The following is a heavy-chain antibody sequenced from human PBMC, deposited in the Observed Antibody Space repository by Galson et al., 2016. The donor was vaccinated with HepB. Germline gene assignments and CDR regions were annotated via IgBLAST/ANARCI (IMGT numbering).Heavy chain of an antibody. D-gene: IGHD4-23*01. CDR1: GFTFSSYA. J-gene: IGHJ5*02. Sequence: SLRLSCAASGFTFSSYAMSWVRQAPGKGLEWVSALSGTGGDTYYADSVKGRFTISRDNSKNTLYLQMTSLGDEDTATYYCAKDLTVAAWVDPWGQGTLVTVSS. CDR2: LSGTGGDT. V-gene: IGHV3-23*01. CDR3: AKDLTVAAWVDP.